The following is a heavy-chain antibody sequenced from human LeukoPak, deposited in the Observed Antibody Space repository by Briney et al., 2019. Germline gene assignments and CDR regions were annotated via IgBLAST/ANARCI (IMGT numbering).Heavy chain of an antibody. Sequence: GRSLRLSCTASGFTFGDYAMSWFRQAPGKGLEWVGRIKSKTDGGTTDYAAPVKGRFTISRDDSKNTLYLQMNSLKTEDTAVYYCTRGYWFDPWGQGTLVTVSS. J-gene: IGHJ5*02. CDR3: TRGYWFDP. CDR1: GFTFGDYA. V-gene: IGHV3-15*01. CDR2: IKSKTDGGTT. D-gene: IGHD3-10*01.